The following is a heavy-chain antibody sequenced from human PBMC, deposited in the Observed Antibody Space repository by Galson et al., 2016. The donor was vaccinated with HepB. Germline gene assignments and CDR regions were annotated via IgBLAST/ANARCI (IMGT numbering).Heavy chain of an antibody. CDR3: ASGFNSFGSGSYNAFDI. Sequence: SETLSLTCAVYGGSFSGYYWSWIRQPPGKGLEWIGEINHSGSTNYNPSLKSRVTISVDTSKNQFSLNLSSVTAADTAVYYCASGFNSFGSGSYNAFDIWGQGTTVTVSS. V-gene: IGHV4-34*01. J-gene: IGHJ3*02. D-gene: IGHD1-26*01. CDR1: GGSFSGYY. CDR2: INHSGST.